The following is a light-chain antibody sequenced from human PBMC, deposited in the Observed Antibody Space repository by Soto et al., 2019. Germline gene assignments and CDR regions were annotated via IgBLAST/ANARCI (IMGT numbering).Light chain of an antibody. CDR2: DAF. V-gene: IGKV1-5*01. CDR3: QQYDGFSRT. J-gene: IGKJ1*01. CDR1: QSVSVW. Sequence: IQMTQSTSTLSASVGDRVSISCRASQSVSVWVAWYQQKPGAAPKLLIYDAFTVDTGVPSRFSGSGSGTEFTLTINSLQPEDFATYYCQQYDGFSRTFGQGTKV.